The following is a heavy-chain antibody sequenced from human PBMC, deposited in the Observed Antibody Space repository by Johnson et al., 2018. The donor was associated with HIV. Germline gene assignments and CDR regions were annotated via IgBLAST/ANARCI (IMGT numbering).Heavy chain of an antibody. CDR2: IYSGGTT. J-gene: IGHJ3*02. D-gene: IGHD1-26*01. Sequence: VQLVESGGDLVQPGGSLRLSCAASGFSVSSNYMSWVRQAPGKGLEWVSVIYSGGTTYHADSVTGRFTISRDNSKNTLYLQMNSLRADDTAVYFCASGRPVWAFDIWGQGTMVTVSS. V-gene: IGHV3-66*01. CDR3: ASGRPVWAFDI. CDR1: GFSVSSNY.